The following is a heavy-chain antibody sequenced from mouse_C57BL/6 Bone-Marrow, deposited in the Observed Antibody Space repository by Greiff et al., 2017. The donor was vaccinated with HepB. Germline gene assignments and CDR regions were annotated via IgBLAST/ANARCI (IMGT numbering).Heavy chain of an antibody. D-gene: IGHD1-1*01. V-gene: IGHV5-12*01. J-gene: IGHJ1*03. CDR1: GFTFSDYY. CDR3: ARQVTTGVAPLGFDV. Sequence: EVKLVESGGGLVQPGGSLKLSCAASGFTFSDYYMYWVRQTPEKRLEWVAYISNGGGSTYYPDTVKGRFTISRDNAKNTLYLQMSRLKSEDTAMYYCARQVTTGVAPLGFDVWGTGTTVTVSS. CDR2: ISNGGGST.